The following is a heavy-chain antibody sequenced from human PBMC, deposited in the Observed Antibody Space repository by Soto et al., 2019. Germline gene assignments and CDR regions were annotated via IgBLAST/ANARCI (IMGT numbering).Heavy chain of an antibody. V-gene: IGHV1-2*02. D-gene: IGHD2-21*01. CDR2: INPKRGGT. CDR1: GYTFSDYF. J-gene: IGHJ2*01. Sequence: QVQLVQSGAEVKKPGASVKVSCTTYGYTFSDYFLHWVRQAPGQGPEWMGFINPKRGGTESAQKLQGRVTMHRDTSSSTVYMDLSGLTSDDTAIYYCARDSGIPGRYWYFGLWGRGTLVTVSS. CDR3: ARDSGIPGRYWYFGL.